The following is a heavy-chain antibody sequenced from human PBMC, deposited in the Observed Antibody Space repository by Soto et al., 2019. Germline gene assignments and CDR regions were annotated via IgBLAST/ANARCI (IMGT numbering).Heavy chain of an antibody. CDR3: AIGPGNFDY. CDR1: GGSFSGYY. V-gene: IGHV4-34*01. CDR2: INHSGST. J-gene: IGHJ4*02. Sequence: RYLTCAVYGGSFSGYYWSGIRQPPGKGLEWIGEINHSGSTNYNPSLKSRVTISVDTSKNQFSLKLSSVTAADTAVYYCAIGPGNFDYRGQGTRVTVSS.